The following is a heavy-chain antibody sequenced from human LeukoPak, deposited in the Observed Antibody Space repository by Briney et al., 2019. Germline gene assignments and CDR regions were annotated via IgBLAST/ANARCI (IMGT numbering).Heavy chain of an antibody. D-gene: IGHD3-22*01. CDR1: GGSISSYY. V-gene: IGHV4-39*01. CDR3: ARLSMIVVVITSGAFDI. CDR2: IYYSGST. Sequence: SETLSLTCTVSGGSISSYYWGWIRQPPGKGLEWIGSIYYSGSTYYNPSLKSRVTISVDTSKNQFSLKLSSVTAADTAVYYCARLSMIVVVITSGAFDIWGQGTMVTVSS. J-gene: IGHJ3*02.